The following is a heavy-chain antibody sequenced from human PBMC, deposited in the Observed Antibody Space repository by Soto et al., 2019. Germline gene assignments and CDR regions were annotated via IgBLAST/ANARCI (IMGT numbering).Heavy chain of an antibody. Sequence: TGGSLRLSCAASGFTFSTCWMMWVRQAPGKGLERVANINQDGSERYYVDSVKGRFTISRDNAKNSLYLQMNSLRAEDTAVYYCVKDNRGSYWGQGTLVTVSS. CDR2: INQDGSER. D-gene: IGHD3-10*01. CDR1: GFTFSTCW. V-gene: IGHV3-7*01. CDR3: VKDNRGSY. J-gene: IGHJ4*02.